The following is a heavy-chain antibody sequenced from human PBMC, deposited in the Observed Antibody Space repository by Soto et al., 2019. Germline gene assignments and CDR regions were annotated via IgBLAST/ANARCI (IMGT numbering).Heavy chain of an antibody. J-gene: IGHJ6*02. CDR1: GGTFSSYA. Sequence: SVKVSCKASGGTFSSYAISWVRQAPGQRLEWMGGIIPIFGTANYAQKFQGRVTITADESTSTAYMELSSLRSEDTAVYYCARGREWLLALYYYYYGMDVWGQGTTVTVSS. CDR2: IIPIFGTA. V-gene: IGHV1-69*13. CDR3: ARGREWLLALYYYYYGMDV. D-gene: IGHD3-3*01.